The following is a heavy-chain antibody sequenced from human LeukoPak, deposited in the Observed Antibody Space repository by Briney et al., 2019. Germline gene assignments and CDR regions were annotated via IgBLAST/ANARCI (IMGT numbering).Heavy chain of an antibody. V-gene: IGHV1-46*01. Sequence: ASVKVSCKASGYTFTSYYMHWVRQAPGQGLEWMGIINPSGGSTSYAQKFQGRVTMTRDTSTSTVYMELSSLRSEDTAVYYCARTVGYYYDSSGFDYWGQGTLVTVSS. D-gene: IGHD3-22*01. CDR3: ARTVGYYYDSSGFDY. J-gene: IGHJ4*02. CDR1: GYTFTSYY. CDR2: INPSGGST.